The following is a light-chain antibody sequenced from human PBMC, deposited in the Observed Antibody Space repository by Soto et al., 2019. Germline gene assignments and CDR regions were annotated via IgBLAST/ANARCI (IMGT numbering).Light chain of an antibody. CDR1: ENIYDY. Sequence: IQMTQSPSSLSASVGDRVTITCRASENIYDYLNWYQHKPGKAPTLLIHGASNLQGGVPSRFSATGSGTDFTLSINTLHPEDFATYYCQQSYNAPPYTFGPGTIVDLK. J-gene: IGKJ3*01. CDR2: GAS. V-gene: IGKV1-39*01. CDR3: QQSYNAPPYT.